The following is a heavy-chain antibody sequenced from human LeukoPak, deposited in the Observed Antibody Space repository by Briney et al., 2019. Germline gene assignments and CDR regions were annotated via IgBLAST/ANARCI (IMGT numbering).Heavy chain of an antibody. Sequence: ASVKVSCKASGYTFTSYGISWVRQAPGQGLEWMGWISAYNGSTKYAQNLQGRVTMTTDPSTGTAYMELRSLGSDDTAMYYCARLVAYCGGDCYSEWDYWGQGTLVTVSS. CDR1: GYTFTSYG. D-gene: IGHD2-21*02. CDR3: ARLVAYCGGDCYSEWDY. CDR2: ISAYNGST. J-gene: IGHJ4*02. V-gene: IGHV1-18*01.